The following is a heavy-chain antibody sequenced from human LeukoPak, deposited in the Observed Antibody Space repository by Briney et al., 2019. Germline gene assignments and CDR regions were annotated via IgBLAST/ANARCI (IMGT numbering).Heavy chain of an antibody. CDR1: GFTFSNYG. CDR3: VRWGKEASMAS. D-gene: IGHD7-27*01. J-gene: IGHJ5*02. V-gene: IGHV3-7*03. Sequence: GGSLRLSCEASGFTFSNYGMGWVRQAPGQGLDWVANINQDGSETYYVDSVKGRFTISRDNAKKSPFLQMTSLRVEETAGYCCVRWGKEASMASWGEGTLVTLSP. CDR2: INQDGSET.